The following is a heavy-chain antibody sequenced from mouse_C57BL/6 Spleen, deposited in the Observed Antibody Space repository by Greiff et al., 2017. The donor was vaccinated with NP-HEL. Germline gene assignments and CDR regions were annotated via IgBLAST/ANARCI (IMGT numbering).Heavy chain of an antibody. D-gene: IGHD1-1*01. V-gene: IGHV1-26*01. CDR1: GYTFTDYY. J-gene: IGHJ2*01. Sequence: EVQLQQSGPELVKPGASVKISCKASGYTFTDYYMNWVKQSHGKSLEWIGDINPNNGGTSYNQKFKGKATLTVDKSSSTAYMELRSLTSEDSAVYYCARERVTTVVPDYWGQGTTLTVSS. CDR3: ARERVTTVVPDY. CDR2: INPNNGGT.